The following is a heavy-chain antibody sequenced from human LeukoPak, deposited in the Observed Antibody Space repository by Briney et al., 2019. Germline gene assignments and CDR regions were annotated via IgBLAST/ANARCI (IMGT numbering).Heavy chain of an antibody. D-gene: IGHD3-9*01. CDR2: IWYDGSNK. J-gene: IGHJ5*02. CDR1: GFTFSRYG. V-gene: IGHV3-33*01. CDR3: ARGLYDILTGPPRWFDP. Sequence: GGSLRLSCAASGFTFSRYGMHWVRQAPGKGLEWVAVIWYDGSNKYYADSVKGRFTISRDNSKNTLYLQMNSLRAEDTAVYYCARGLYDILTGPPRWFDPWGQGTLVTVSS.